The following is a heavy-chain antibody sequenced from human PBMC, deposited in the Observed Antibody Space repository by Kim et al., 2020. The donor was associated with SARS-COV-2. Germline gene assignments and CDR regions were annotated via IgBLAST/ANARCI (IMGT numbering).Heavy chain of an antibody. Sequence: GGSLRLSCAVSEFTFSNHAMTWVRQAPGKGLEWVSIISGSGTITYYADSVKGRFTISRDNSKNTLYLQMSSLRVEDTAVYHCARGTLKTYSFDFWGQGTLVTVSS. CDR2: ISGSGTIT. CDR1: EFTFSNHA. J-gene: IGHJ4*02. D-gene: IGHD1-1*01. V-gene: IGHV3-23*01. CDR3: ARGTLKTYSFDF.